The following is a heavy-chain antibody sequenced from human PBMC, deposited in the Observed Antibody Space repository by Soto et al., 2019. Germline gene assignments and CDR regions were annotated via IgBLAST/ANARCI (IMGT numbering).Heavy chain of an antibody. V-gene: IGHV5-51*01. D-gene: IGHD3-10*01. CDR2: IYPGDSDT. J-gene: IGHJ4*02. Sequence: GESLKISCRGSGYSFTSYWIGWVRQMPGKGLEWMGIIYPGDSDTRYSPSFQGQVTISADKSISTAYLQWSGLKASDTAMYYCARPSMVRGVIYYFDYWGQGTLVTVSS. CDR3: ARPSMVRGVIYYFDY. CDR1: GYSFTSYW.